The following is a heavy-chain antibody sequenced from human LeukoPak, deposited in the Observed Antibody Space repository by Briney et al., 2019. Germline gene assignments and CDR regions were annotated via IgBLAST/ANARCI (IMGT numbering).Heavy chain of an antibody. CDR1: GGSISSSSYY. V-gene: IGHV4-61*01. CDR3: ARGRGNFDY. CDR2: IYYSGST. J-gene: IGHJ4*02. D-gene: IGHD2-15*01. Sequence: SETLSLTCTVSGGSISSSSYYWSWIRQPPGKRLEWIGYIYYSGSTNYNPSLKSRVTISLDTSKNQFSLRLSSVTAADTAVYYCARGRGNFDYWGQGTLVTVSS.